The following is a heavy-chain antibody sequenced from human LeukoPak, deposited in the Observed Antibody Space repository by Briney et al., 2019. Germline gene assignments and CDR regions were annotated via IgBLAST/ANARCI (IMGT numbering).Heavy chain of an antibody. CDR1: GGSISGYY. Sequence: PSETLSLTCIVSGGSISGYYWSWIRQPAGKGLEWIGRIYADGNNIHNPALRSRVTMSVDTSKNQFSLKLYSVTAADTAVYYCARGRDYGDYFDYWGQGTLVTVSS. CDR3: ARGRDYGDYFDY. CDR2: IYADGNN. J-gene: IGHJ4*02. D-gene: IGHD4-17*01. V-gene: IGHV4-4*07.